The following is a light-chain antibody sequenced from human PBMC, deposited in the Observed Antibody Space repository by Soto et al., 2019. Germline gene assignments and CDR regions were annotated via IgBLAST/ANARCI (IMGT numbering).Light chain of an antibody. V-gene: IGLV2-8*01. CDR2: EVV. Sequence: QSVLTQPPSASGSPGQSVTISCTGTNNDIGVYDFVSWYQHHPGKAPRLIIYEVVQRPSGVPDRFSGSKSGNTASLTVSGLQAADEADYFCKSYAGSNPYVFGSGTKLTVL. CDR1: NNDIGVYDF. CDR3: KSYAGSNPYV. J-gene: IGLJ1*01.